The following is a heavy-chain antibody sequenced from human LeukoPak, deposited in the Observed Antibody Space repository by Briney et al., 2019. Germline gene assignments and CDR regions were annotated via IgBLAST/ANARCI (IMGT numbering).Heavy chain of an antibody. CDR1: GFTFSNYG. V-gene: IGHV3-30*03. CDR2: VSFDGRTK. J-gene: IGHJ4*02. CDR3: ARDSPLTPSNSNGYNEY. D-gene: IGHD5-18*01. Sequence: PGGSLRLSCAASGFTFSNYGMQWVRQAPGKGPEWVAVVSFDGRTKLYADSVKGRFTISRDNFKNTLDLQMNSLRAEDTAVYYCARDSPLTPSNSNGYNEYWGQGTQVTVSS.